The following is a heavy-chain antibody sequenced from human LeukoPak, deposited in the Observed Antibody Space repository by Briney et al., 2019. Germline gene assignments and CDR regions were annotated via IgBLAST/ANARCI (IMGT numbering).Heavy chain of an antibody. CDR1: GFIFSSYS. CDR3: ARGGGGDYGHFDY. Sequence: PGGSLRLSCAASGFIFSSYSMAWVRQAPGKGLEWAALISYDGTNKYYADSVKGRFTISRDNSKNTLYLQMNSLRPEDTAVYYCARGGGGDYGHFDYWGQGALVTVSS. CDR2: ISYDGTNK. D-gene: IGHD4-17*01. V-gene: IGHV3-30-3*01. J-gene: IGHJ4*02.